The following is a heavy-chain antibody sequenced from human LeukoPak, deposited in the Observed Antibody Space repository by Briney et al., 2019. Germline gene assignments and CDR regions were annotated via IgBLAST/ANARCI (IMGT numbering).Heavy chain of an antibody. D-gene: IGHD6-13*01. CDR3: ARDYGAAAGIAHTDY. Sequence: GGSLRLSCAASGFTFSSYSMNWVRQAPGKGLEWVSYISSSSSTIYYADSVKGRFTISRDNAKNSLYLQMNSLRAEDTAVYYCARDYGAAAGIAHTDYWGQGTLVTVSS. V-gene: IGHV3-48*04. CDR2: ISSSSSTI. J-gene: IGHJ4*02. CDR1: GFTFSSYS.